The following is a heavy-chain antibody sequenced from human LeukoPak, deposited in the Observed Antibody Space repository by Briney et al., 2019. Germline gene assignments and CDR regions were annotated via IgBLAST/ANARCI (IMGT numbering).Heavy chain of an antibody. CDR3: ARTVAGGDHFDY. V-gene: IGHV3-7*01. CDR1: GFNFRAYW. Sequence: GGSLRLSCTTSGFNFRAYWMGWVRQAPGKGLEWVANIHQHGSKENYVDSVKGRFTISRDNAKNSLYLQMNSLRAEDTAVYYCARTVAGGDHFDYWGQGTLVTVSS. D-gene: IGHD3-16*01. J-gene: IGHJ4*02. CDR2: IHQHGSKE.